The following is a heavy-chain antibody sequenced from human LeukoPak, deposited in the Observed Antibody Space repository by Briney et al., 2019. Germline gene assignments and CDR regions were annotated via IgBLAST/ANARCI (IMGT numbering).Heavy chain of an antibody. CDR2: ISTYNGNT. V-gene: IGHV1-18*01. J-gene: IGHJ4*02. CDR1: GYTFTSYG. D-gene: IGHD6-19*01. Sequence: ASAKVSCKASGYTFTSYGISRVRQAPGHGLEWMGWISTYNGNTHYAQKLQGRVTMTTDTSTSRAYMELRSLRSDDTAVYYCARSSLAVAGSVFDYWGQGTLVTVSS. CDR3: ARSSLAVAGSVFDY.